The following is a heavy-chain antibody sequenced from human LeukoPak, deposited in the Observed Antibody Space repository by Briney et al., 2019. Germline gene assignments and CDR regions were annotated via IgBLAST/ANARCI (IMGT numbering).Heavy chain of an antibody. D-gene: IGHD6-13*01. Sequence: TGGSLRLSCAASGFTFSSYSMNWVRQAPGKGLEWVSSISSSSSYIYYADSVKGRFTISRDNAKNSLYLQMNSLRAEDTAVYYCARDPGGIAAAANWFDPWGQGTLVTVSS. CDR2: ISSSSSYI. J-gene: IGHJ5*02. CDR3: ARDPGGIAAAANWFDP. V-gene: IGHV3-21*01. CDR1: GFTFSSYS.